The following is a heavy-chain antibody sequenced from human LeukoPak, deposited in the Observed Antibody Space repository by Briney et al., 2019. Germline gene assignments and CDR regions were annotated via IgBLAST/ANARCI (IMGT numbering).Heavy chain of an antibody. V-gene: IGHV3-48*03. Sequence: QPGGSLRLSCAASGFTFSSYEMNWVHQAPGKGLEWVSYITSTGSTIYYADSVKGRFTISRDNAKNSLYLQMNSLRAEDTAVYYCARDWGGAFDIWGQGTMVTVSS. CDR2: ITSTGSTI. D-gene: IGHD3-16*01. CDR3: ARDWGGAFDI. J-gene: IGHJ3*02. CDR1: GFTFSSYE.